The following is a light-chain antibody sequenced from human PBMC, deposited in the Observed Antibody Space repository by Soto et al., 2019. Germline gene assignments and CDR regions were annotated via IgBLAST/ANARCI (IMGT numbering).Light chain of an antibody. J-gene: IGKJ4*01. V-gene: IGKV3-15*01. CDR3: QQYDERPQNLS. Sequence: EIVMSQYPATLSVSPGEIATLSCRASQSVSTNLAWYQQKPGQAPRLLIYAASVRATGIPARFSGSGSGTEFTLTISSLQSEDFAVYYCQQYDERPQNLSFGGGTKVEI. CDR1: QSVSTN. CDR2: AAS.